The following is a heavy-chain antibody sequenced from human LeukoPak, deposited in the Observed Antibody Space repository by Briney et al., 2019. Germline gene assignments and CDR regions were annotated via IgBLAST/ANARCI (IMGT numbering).Heavy chain of an antibody. CDR2: ISAYNCNT. CDR3: ARGVTTGAYDI. V-gene: IGHV1-18*01. D-gene: IGHD4-17*01. CDR1: GYPFTSYG. Sequence: ASVKVSCKASGYPFTSYGISWVRQAPGQGLEWMGWISAYNCNTNYAQRIQGRVTMTTDTSTSTANMELRSLRSHDRTVYYCARGVTTGAYDIWGQGTMVTVSS. J-gene: IGHJ3*02.